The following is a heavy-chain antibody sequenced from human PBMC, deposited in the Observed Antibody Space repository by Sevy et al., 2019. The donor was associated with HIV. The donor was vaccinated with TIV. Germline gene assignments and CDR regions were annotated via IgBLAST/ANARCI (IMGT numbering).Heavy chain of an antibody. CDR1: GFTFSGYW. V-gene: IGHV3-7*04. D-gene: IGHD6-13*01. CDR3: ARGGSWYPDY. CDR2: IKHDGSET. J-gene: IGHJ4*02. Sequence: GGSLRLSCAASGFTFSGYWMSWVRQAPGKGLEWVATIKHDGSETKYVDSVKGRFTISRDNAKNSLYLQTNGLRAEDTAVYYCARGGSWYPDYWGQGTLVTVSS.